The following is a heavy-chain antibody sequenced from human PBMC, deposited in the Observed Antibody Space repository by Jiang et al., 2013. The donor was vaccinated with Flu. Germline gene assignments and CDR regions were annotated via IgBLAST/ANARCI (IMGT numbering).Heavy chain of an antibody. CDR3: ARSRWFCSGDSCHSSRAFDV. J-gene: IGHJ3*01. CDR2: INTHTGNP. Sequence: QSGSELKKPGASVKVSCKTSGYNFSDHALSWVRQAPGQGLEWMGWINTHTGNPTNVQGFTGRFVLSLDTLVSTAYLEIVSLKPEDSAIYYCARSRWFCSGDSCHSSRAFDVWGQGTMVTVSP. V-gene: IGHV7-4-1*01. CDR1: GYNFSDHA. D-gene: IGHD2-15*01.